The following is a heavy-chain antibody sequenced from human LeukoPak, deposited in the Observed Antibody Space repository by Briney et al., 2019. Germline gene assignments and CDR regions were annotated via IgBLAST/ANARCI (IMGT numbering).Heavy chain of an antibody. CDR1: GFTFSSYA. CDR3: STVGLGYCGSTSCYDY. J-gene: IGHJ4*02. CDR2: ISGSGGST. D-gene: IGHD2-2*01. V-gene: IGHV3-23*01. Sequence: PGGSLRLSCAASGFTFSSYAMSWVRQAPGKGLEWVSAISGSGGSTYYADSVKGRFTISRDNSKNTLYLQMNSLRAEDTAVYYCSTVGLGYCGSTSCYDYWGQGTLVTVSS.